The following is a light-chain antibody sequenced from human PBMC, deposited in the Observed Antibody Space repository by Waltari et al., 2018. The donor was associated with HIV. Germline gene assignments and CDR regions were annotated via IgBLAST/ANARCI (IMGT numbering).Light chain of an antibody. CDR1: NIESKR. CDR2: EDK. V-gene: IGLV3-9*01. CDR3: QVWDSSSSQGV. Sequence: YELSQPVSVSVVLGQTATLACGGDNIESKRVQWYLQRPGQAPILVIHEDKTRPSGIPERFSGSKSENTATLSITGVQAGDETDYYCQVWDSSSSQGVFGGGTKLTVL. J-gene: IGLJ3*02.